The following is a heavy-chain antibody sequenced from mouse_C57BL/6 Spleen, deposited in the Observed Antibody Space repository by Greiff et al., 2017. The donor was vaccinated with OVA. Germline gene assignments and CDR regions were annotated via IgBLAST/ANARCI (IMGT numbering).Heavy chain of an antibody. CDR1: GYAFTNYL. CDR3: ARRMATTYGSLEGYYLDY. J-gene: IGHJ2*01. Sequence: QVQLKESGAELVRPGTSVKVSCKASGYAFTNYLIEWVKQRPGQGLEWIGVINPGSGGTNYNEKFKGKATLTADKSSSTAYMQLSSLTSEDSAVYFCARRMATTYGSLEGYYLDYWGQGTTLTVAS. CDR2: INPGSGGT. V-gene: IGHV1-54*01. D-gene: IGHD1-1*01.